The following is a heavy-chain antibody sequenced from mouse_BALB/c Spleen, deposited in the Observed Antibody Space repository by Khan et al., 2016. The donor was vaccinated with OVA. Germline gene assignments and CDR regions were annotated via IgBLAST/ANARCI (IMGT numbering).Heavy chain of an antibody. CDR3: ARDGAYYRNDGWFAY. CDR2: INPSSGYT. D-gene: IGHD2-14*01. V-gene: IGHV1-4*01. J-gene: IGHJ3*01. Sequence: VQLQQSGAELARPGASVKMSCKVSGYTFISYTIHWIKQRPGKGLEWIGYINPSSGYTNYNQKFKDKATLTAEKSYTTAYMQLSSLTTDDSAVYYCARDGAYYRNDGWFAYWGQGTLVTVSA. CDR1: GYTFISYT.